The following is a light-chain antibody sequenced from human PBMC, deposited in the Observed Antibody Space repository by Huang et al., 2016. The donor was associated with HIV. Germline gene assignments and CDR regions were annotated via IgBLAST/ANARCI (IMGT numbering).Light chain of an antibody. V-gene: IGKV3-20*01. Sequence: EIVLTQSPGTLSLSPGERAALSCRASQNVTSNFLAGYQQRSGQAPRLLIYGTSSRAIGIPDRFTGSGSGTDFILTINRLEPGDSAVYYCQQYIMSPVTFGGGTKVEI. CDR1: QNVTSNF. J-gene: IGKJ4*01. CDR3: QQYIMSPVT. CDR2: GTS.